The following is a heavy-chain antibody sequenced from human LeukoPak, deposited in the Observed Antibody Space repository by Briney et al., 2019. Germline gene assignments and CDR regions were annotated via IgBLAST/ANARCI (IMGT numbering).Heavy chain of an antibody. CDR2: FNTRGIT. J-gene: IGHJ4*02. D-gene: IGHD3-10*01. CDR3: ARGNYYGSASRGGFDY. CDR1: GVYMSGYY. V-gene: IGHV4-4*07. Sequence: SETLSFTCSVSGVYMSGYYWSWIRQPAGRGLEWIGRFNTRGITTYNSSLKTRVIISLDNSKNQFYLTLTSVTAADTAVYYCARGNYYGSASRGGFDYWGQGILVTVSA.